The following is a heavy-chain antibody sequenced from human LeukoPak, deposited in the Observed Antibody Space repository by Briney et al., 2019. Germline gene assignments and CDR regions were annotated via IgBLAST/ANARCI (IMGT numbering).Heavy chain of an antibody. CDR2: IRRGANSYTT. CDR1: GFTFSDYY. Sequence: PGGSLRLSCAASGFTFSDYYMSWIRQAPGKGLEWVGRIRRGANSYTTEYAASVKGRFTISRDDSKNSLYLHMNSLKTEDTAVYHCSRDGGEGGNSAFDIWGQGTMVTVSS. J-gene: IGHJ3*02. CDR3: SRDGGEGGNSAFDI. D-gene: IGHD3-16*01. V-gene: IGHV3-72*01.